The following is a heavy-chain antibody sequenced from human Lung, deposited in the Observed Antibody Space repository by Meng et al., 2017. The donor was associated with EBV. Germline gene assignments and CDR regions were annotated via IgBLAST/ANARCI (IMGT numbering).Heavy chain of an antibody. CDR3: ARVAAAGNEWFDP. D-gene: IGHD6-13*01. V-gene: IGHV4-30-4*01. Sequence: QVQLQESGPGLVKPSQPLSLTCTVSGGSISSGDYYWSWIRQPPGKGLEWIGYIYYSGSTHYNPSLKSRVTISVDTSKNQFSLKLSSVTAADTAVYYCARVAAAGNEWFDPWGQGTLVTVSS. CDR2: IYYSGST. J-gene: IGHJ5*02. CDR1: GGSISSGDYY.